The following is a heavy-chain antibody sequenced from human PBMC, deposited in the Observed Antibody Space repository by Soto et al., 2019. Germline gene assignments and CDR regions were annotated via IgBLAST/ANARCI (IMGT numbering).Heavy chain of an antibody. CDR1: GFTFNTYG. CDR3: ARDSREYNAYDYN. Sequence: GGSLRLSCTTSGFTFNTYGMHWVRQAPGKGLEWVAIIRQDGSDKYYADSVKGRFTISRDNAKSTLYLQMNSLRAEDTAVYYCARDSREYNAYDYNWGQGTLVTVSS. CDR2: IRQDGSDK. J-gene: IGHJ4*02. D-gene: IGHD5-12*01. V-gene: IGHV3-33*01.